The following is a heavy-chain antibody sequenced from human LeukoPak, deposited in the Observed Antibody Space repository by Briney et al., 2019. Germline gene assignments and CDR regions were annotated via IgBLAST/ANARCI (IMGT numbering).Heavy chain of an antibody. V-gene: IGHV4-4*02. CDR3: ARQGYDILTGYIDAFDI. CDR1: GGSISSNNW. CDR2: IYHSGST. Sequence: SGTLSLTCAVSGGSISSNNWWSWVRQPPGKGLEWIGEIYHSGSTNYNPSLKSRVTISVEKSKNQFSLKLRSVTAADTAIYYCARQGYDILTGYIDAFDIWGQGTMVTVSS. D-gene: IGHD3-9*01. J-gene: IGHJ3*02.